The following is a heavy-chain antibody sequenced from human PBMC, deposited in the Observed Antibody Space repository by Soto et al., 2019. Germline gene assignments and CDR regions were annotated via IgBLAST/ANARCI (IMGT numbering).Heavy chain of an antibody. J-gene: IGHJ4*02. CDR1: GFTFRTYW. V-gene: IGHV3-7*05. Sequence: EGHLVESGGALAQPGGSLRHSCAASGFTFRTYWMSWVRQAPGKGLEWVANINEDGSETYYVDSVKGRFTMSRDNAKNSLFLQMNSLRAEDTALYYCARGGGIGTVDYWGQGTLVTVSS. CDR3: ARGGGIGTVDY. D-gene: IGHD2-8*02. CDR2: INEDGSET.